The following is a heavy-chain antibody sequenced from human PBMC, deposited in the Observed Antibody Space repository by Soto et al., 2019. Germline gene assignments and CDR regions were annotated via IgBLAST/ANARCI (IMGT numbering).Heavy chain of an antibody. Sequence: TPGKGLEWVSVIYSGGSTYYADSVKGRFTISRDISKNTLYLQMNSLRAEDTAVYYCARAYRVPTAMPNFWGQGTLVTVSS. V-gene: IGHV3-66*01. D-gene: IGHD5-18*01. J-gene: IGHJ4*02. CDR3: ARAYRVPTAMPNF. CDR2: IYSGGST.